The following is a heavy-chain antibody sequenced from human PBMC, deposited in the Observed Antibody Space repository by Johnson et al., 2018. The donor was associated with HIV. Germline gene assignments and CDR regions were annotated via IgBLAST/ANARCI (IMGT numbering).Heavy chain of an antibody. Sequence: VQLVESGGGVVQPGRSLRLSCAASGFTFSSYAMHWVRQAPGKGLEWVAVISYDGSNKYYADSVKGRFTISRDNSKNTLYLQMNSLRAEDTAVCYCARERTYSSGYAFDIWGQGTMVTVSS. CDR2: ISYDGSNK. CDR3: ARERTYSSGYAFDI. CDR1: GFTFSSYA. J-gene: IGHJ3*02. D-gene: IGHD6-19*01. V-gene: IGHV3-30*04.